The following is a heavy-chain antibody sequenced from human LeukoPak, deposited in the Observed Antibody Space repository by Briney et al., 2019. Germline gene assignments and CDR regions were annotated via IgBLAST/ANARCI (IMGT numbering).Heavy chain of an antibody. V-gene: IGHV4-31*03. CDR2: IYYSGST. Sequence: PSETLSLTCTVSGGSISSGGYYWSWIRQHPGKGLEWIWYIYYSGSTYYNPSLKSRVTISVDTSKNQFSLKLSSVTAADTAVYYCARGSDRYYDFWSGYPYYYGMDVWGQGTTVTVSS. CDR3: ARGSDRYYDFWSGYPYYYGMDV. CDR1: GGSISSGGYY. J-gene: IGHJ6*02. D-gene: IGHD3-3*01.